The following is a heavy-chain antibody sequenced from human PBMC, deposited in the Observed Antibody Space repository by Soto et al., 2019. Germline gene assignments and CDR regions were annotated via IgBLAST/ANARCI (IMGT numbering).Heavy chain of an antibody. D-gene: IGHD2-15*01. CDR3: ARVGGTRGWY. CDR2: VHDTGRS. J-gene: IGHJ4*02. V-gene: IGHV4-59*01. CDR1: SDSITNYY. Sequence: QVQLQESGPGLVKPSETLSLTCTVSSDSITNYYWTWVRQSPGKGLEWIGYVHDTGRSNYNPSLKRRFKISVHKSKKQFYQKLDSVTAAETAVYYCARVGGTRGWYWGQGTLVTVS.